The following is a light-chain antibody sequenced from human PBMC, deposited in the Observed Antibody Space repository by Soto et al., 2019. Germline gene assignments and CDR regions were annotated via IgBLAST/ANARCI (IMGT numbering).Light chain of an antibody. J-gene: IGKJ4*01. Sequence: DIQMTQSPYSLSASVGDIVTITCRASQSISSYLNWYQQKPGKAPKLLIYAASSLQSGVPSRFSGSGSGTDFTLTISSLQPEDFATYYCQQSYSTPPTFGGGTKVEIK. CDR1: QSISSY. V-gene: IGKV1-39*01. CDR2: AAS. CDR3: QQSYSTPPT.